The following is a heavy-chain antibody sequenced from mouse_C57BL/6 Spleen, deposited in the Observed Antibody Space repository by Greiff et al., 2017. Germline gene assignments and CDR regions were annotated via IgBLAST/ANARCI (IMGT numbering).Heavy chain of an antibody. D-gene: IGHD1-1*01. J-gene: IGHJ1*03. Sequence: VQLQQPGAELVKPGASVKLSCKASGYTFTSYWMHWVKQRPGQGLEWIGMIHPNSGSTNYNEKFKSKATLTVDKSSSTAYMQLSSLTSEDSAVYDCARAYYYGSSYGYFDVWGTGTTVTVSS. CDR3: ARAYYYGSSYGYFDV. V-gene: IGHV1-64*01. CDR1: GYTFTSYW. CDR2: IHPNSGST.